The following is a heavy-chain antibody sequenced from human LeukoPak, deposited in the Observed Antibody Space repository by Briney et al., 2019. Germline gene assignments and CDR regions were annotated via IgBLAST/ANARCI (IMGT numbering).Heavy chain of an antibody. V-gene: IGHV1-69*13. CDR2: IIPIFGTA. D-gene: IGHD3-10*01. Sequence: SVKVSCKASGYTFTGYYMHWVRQAPGQGLECMGGIIPIFGTANYAQKFQGRVTITADESTSTAYMELSSLRSEDTAVYYCAKAGGNMVRGVIITELGYWGQGTLVTVSS. CDR1: GYTFTGYY. J-gene: IGHJ4*02. CDR3: AKAGGNMVRGVIITELGY.